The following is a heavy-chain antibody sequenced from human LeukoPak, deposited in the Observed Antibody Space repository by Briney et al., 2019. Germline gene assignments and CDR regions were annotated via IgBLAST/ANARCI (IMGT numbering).Heavy chain of an antibody. D-gene: IGHD2-15*01. J-gene: IGHJ6*02. CDR1: GYIFSDYN. CDR2: ISRSSSSI. CDR3: ARGGIPKYCSGGTCHSMDV. Sequence: GGSLRRSCATSGYIFSDYNMNWVRQAPGKGLEWVSSISRSSSSIYYADSLRGRFTISRDNATKSLYLQMNSLRAEDTAAYFCARGGIPKYCSGGTCHSMDVWGQGTTVTVSS. V-gene: IGHV3-21*01.